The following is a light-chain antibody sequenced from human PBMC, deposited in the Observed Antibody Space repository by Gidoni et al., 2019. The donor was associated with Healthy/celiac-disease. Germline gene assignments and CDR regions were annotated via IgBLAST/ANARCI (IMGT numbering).Light chain of an antibody. CDR2: AAS. J-gene: IGKJ1*01. CDR3: QQSYSTRGT. Sequence: DIQMTQSPYSLSASVGDRVTITCRASQSISSYLNWYQQKPGKAPKLLIYAASSLQSVVPSRFSGSGSGTDFTLTISSLQPEDFATYYCQQSYSTRGTFXQXTKVEIK. CDR1: QSISSY. V-gene: IGKV1-39*01.